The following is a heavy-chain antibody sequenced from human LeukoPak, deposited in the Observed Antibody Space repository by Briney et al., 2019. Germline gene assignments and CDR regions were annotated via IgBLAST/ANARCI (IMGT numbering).Heavy chain of an antibody. CDR1: GFTFSSYA. CDR3: AKVTSSGWYGAFDI. V-gene: IGHV3-23*01. J-gene: IGHJ3*02. Sequence: GGSLRLSCAASGFTFSSYARGWVRQAPGKGWEWVSAISGSGGSTYYAASVKGRFTISRDNSKNTLYLQMNSLRAEDTAVYCCAKVTSSGWYGAFDIWGQGTMVTVSS. CDR2: ISGSGGST. D-gene: IGHD6-19*01.